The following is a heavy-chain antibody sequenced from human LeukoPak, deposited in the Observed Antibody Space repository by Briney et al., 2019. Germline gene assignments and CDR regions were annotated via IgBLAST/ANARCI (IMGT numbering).Heavy chain of an antibody. V-gene: IGHV3-23*01. Sequence: GGSLRLSCAASRFTFSSYAMSWVRQAPGKGLEWVSAISGSGGSTYYADSVKGRFTISRDNSKNTLYLQMNSLRAEDTAVYYCAKDNEASSYYDFWSGYYPYYFDYWGQGTLVTVSS. J-gene: IGHJ4*02. CDR2: ISGSGGST. CDR3: AKDNEASSYYDFWSGYYPYYFDY. CDR1: RFTFSSYA. D-gene: IGHD3-3*01.